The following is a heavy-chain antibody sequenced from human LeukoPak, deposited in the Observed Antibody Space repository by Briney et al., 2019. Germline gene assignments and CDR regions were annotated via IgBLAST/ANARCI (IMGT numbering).Heavy chain of an antibody. Sequence: GGSLRLSCAASGFTFSSYEMNWVRQAPGKGLEWASYISSSGSTIYYADSVKGRFTISRDNAKNSLYLQMNSLRAEDTAVYYCARWSESIAVAGIRVAFDYWGQGTLVTVSS. CDR3: ARWSESIAVAGIRVAFDY. D-gene: IGHD6-19*01. CDR2: ISSSGSTI. J-gene: IGHJ4*02. CDR1: GFTFSSYE. V-gene: IGHV3-48*03.